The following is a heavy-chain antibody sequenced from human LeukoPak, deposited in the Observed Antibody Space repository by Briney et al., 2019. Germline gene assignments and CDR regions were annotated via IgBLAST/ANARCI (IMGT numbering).Heavy chain of an antibody. V-gene: IGHV3-33*01. Sequence: GGSLRLSCEASGFTFSSYAMHWVRQARGKGLEWVAVIWYDESNKYYVDSVKGRFTISRDNSKNTLYLQMNSLRAEDTAVYYCAREASPKALGYWGQGTLVTVSS. CDR1: GFTFSSYA. J-gene: IGHJ4*02. CDR3: AREASPKALGY. CDR2: IWYDESNK.